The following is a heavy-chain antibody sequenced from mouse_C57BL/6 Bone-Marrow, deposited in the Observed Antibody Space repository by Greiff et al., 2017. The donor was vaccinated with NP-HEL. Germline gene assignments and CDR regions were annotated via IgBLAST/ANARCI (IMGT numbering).Heavy chain of an antibody. CDR3: ARSRLRRRGYYAMDY. CDR1: GYTFTDYY. Sequence: QVQLQQSGPELVKPGASVKISCKASGYTFTDYYINWVKQRPGQGLEWIGWIFPGSGSTYYNEKFKGKATLTVDKSSSTAYMLLSSLTSEDSAVYFCARSRLRRRGYYAMDYWGQGTSVTVSS. V-gene: IGHV1-75*01. D-gene: IGHD2-2*01. CDR2: IFPGSGST. J-gene: IGHJ4*01.